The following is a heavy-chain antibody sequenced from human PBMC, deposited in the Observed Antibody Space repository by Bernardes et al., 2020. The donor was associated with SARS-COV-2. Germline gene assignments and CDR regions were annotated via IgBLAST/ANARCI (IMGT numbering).Heavy chain of an antibody. CDR3: VRHYRLSVAWYFDV. J-gene: IGHJ2*01. Sequence: SETLSLTCTVSGGSISSGDYYWGWIRQPPGKGLEWIGYIYYSGSTYDNPSLKSRVTISIDTSRNQFSLKLSSVTAADTAAYYCVRHYRLSVAWYFDVWGRGALVTVSS. CDR1: GGSISSGDYY. CDR2: IYYSGST. V-gene: IGHV4-30-4*01. D-gene: IGHD3-16*02.